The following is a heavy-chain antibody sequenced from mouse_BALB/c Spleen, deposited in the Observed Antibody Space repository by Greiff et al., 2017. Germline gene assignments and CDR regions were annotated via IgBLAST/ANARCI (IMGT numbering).Heavy chain of an antibody. CDR3: ARHGRPYDYGGVYYFDY. J-gene: IGHJ2*01. Sequence: EVQLVESGGGLVQPGGSLKLSCAASGFTFSSYTMSWVRQTPEKRLEWVAYISNGGGSTYYPDTVKGRFTISRDNAKNTLYLQMSSLKSEDTAMFYCARHGRPYDYGGVYYFDYWGQGTTLTVSS. CDR1: GFTFSSYT. CDR2: ISNGGGST. D-gene: IGHD2-4*01. V-gene: IGHV5-12-2*01.